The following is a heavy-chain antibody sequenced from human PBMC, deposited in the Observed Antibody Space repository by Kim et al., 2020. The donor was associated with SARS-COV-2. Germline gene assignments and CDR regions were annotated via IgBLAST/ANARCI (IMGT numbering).Heavy chain of an antibody. CDR3: ATDMVHNSLDY. CDR1: GFTFSTYW. CDR2: IAQDGSEK. J-gene: IGHJ4*02. D-gene: IGHD3-10*01. V-gene: IGHV3-7*03. Sequence: GGSLRLSCAASGFTFSTYWMSWVRQAPGKGLEWVANIAQDGSEKYYVDSVKGRFTISRDNAKNSLYMQVNSLRAHHTAVDYCATDMVHNSLDYWGQGTLVTVSS.